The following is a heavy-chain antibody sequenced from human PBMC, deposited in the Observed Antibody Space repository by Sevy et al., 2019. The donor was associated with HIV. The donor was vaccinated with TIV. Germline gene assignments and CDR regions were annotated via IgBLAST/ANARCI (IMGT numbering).Heavy chain of an antibody. CDR3: ARAYSSGYYGYYFDY. Sequence: GESLRLSCAASGFTFSSYAMHWVRQAPGKGLEYVSAISSNGGSTYYANSVKGRFTISRDNSKNTLYLQMGSLRAEDMAVYYCARAYSSGYYGYYFDYWGQGTLVTVSS. CDR1: GFTFSSYA. D-gene: IGHD3-22*01. CDR2: ISSNGGST. V-gene: IGHV3-64*01. J-gene: IGHJ4*02.